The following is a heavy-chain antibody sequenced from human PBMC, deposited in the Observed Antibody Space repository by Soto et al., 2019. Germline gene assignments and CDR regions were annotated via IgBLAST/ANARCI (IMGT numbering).Heavy chain of an antibody. D-gene: IGHD5-12*01. CDR2: IDPNDSDT. Sequence: EVQLVQSGAEVKKPGESLRLSCKASGYSFTSNWISWVRQMPGKGLEWMGRIDPNDSDTNYSPSFQGHVTISADKSITTAYLQWSSLKASDTAMYYCARLASPRDGYNYPLLDHWGQGTLVTVSS. CDR1: GYSFTSNW. V-gene: IGHV5-10-1*03. J-gene: IGHJ4*02. CDR3: ARLASPRDGYNYPLLDH.